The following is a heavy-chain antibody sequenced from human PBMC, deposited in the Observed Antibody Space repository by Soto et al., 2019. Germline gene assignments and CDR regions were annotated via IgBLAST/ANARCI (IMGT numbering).Heavy chain of an antibody. CDR2: IKSKTDGGTT. CDR3: TTDARPYGSGTYGAFDI. Sequence: GGSLRLSCAASGFTFSNAWMSWVRQAPGKGLEWVGRIKSKTDGGTTDYAAPVKGRFTISRDDSKNTLYLQMNSLKTEDTAVYYCTTDARPYGSGTYGAFDIWGQGTMVTVSS. CDR1: GFTFSNAW. D-gene: IGHD3-10*01. V-gene: IGHV3-15*01. J-gene: IGHJ3*02.